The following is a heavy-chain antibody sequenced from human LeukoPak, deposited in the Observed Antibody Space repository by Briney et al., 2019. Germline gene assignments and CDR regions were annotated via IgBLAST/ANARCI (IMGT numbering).Heavy chain of an antibody. CDR3: ARRADCGGDCYVFDY. CDR1: GGSISSGGYS. V-gene: IGHV4-30-2*01. Sequence: SETLSLTCAVSGGSISSGGYSWSWIRQPPGKGLEWIGYIYHSGSTYYNPSLKSRVIISVDRSKNQFSLKLSSVTAADTAVYYCARRADCGGDCYVFDYWGQGTLVTVSS. CDR2: IYHSGST. J-gene: IGHJ4*02. D-gene: IGHD2-21*02.